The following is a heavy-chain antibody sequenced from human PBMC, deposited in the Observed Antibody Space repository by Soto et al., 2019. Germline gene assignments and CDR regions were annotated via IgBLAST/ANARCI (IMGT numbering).Heavy chain of an antibody. CDR3: ARWGGCSSTNCYYYYGMDV. CDR1: GYTFTSYA. D-gene: IGHD2-2*01. CDR2: INAGNGNT. V-gene: IGHV1-3*01. J-gene: IGHJ6*02. Sequence: QVQLVQSGAEVKKPGASVKVSCKASGYTFTSYAMHWVRQAPGQRLEWMGWINAGNGNTKYSQKFQGRVTITRDTSASTAYMELSSLRSEDTAVYYCARWGGCSSTNCYYYYGMDVWGQGTTVTVSS.